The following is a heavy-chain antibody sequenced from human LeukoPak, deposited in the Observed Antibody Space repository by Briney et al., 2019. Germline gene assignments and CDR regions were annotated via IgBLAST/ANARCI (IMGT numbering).Heavy chain of an antibody. CDR3: ARDPEDIVVVVAATRHTYGMDV. CDR1: GFTFSSYG. J-gene: IGHJ6*02. D-gene: IGHD2-15*01. CDR2: TWYDGSNK. V-gene: IGHV3-33*01. Sequence: GGSLRLSCAASGFTFSSYGMHWVRQAPGKGLEWVAVTWYDGSNKYYADSVKGRFTISRDNSKNTLYLQMNSLRAEDTAVYYCARDPEDIVVVVAATRHTYGMDVWGQGTTVTVSS.